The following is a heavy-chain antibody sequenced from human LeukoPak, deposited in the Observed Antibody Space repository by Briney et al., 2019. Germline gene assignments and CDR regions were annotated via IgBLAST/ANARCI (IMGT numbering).Heavy chain of an antibody. J-gene: IGHJ4*02. V-gene: IGHV4-4*09. Sequence: SETLSLTCTVSGGSISSYYWSWIRQPPGKGLEWIGYIYTSGSTNYNPSLKSRVTISVDTSKNQFSLKLSSVTAADTAVYYCARGDGYNYAGQWGQGTLVTVSS. CDR3: ARGDGYNYAGQ. CDR1: GGSISSYY. CDR2: IYTSGST. D-gene: IGHD5-24*01.